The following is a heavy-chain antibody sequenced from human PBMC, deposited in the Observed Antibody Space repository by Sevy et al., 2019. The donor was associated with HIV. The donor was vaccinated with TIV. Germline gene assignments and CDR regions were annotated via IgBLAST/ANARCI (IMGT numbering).Heavy chain of an antibody. CDR1: GGSISSGDYY. Sequence: SETLSLTCTVSGGSISSGDYYRSWIRQTPGKGLEWIGYIYNSGSTYYNPSLKSRVTISVDTSKNQFSLKLSSVTAADTAVYYCAREYGGNSGGGGSPGFYWYFDLWGRGTLVTVSS. CDR3: AREYGGNSGGGGSPGFYWYFDL. D-gene: IGHD2-21*02. J-gene: IGHJ2*01. CDR2: IYNSGST. V-gene: IGHV4-30-4*01.